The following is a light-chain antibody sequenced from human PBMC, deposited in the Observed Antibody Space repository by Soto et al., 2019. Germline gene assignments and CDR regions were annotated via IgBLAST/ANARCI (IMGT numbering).Light chain of an antibody. J-gene: IGKJ1*01. CDR3: QQSYNAPPT. CDR2: AAS. Sequence: IQLTPSPSSLSASVGDRVTITCRASQSISTYLNWYQQKPGKAPKLLIYAASTLQSGVPSRFSGSGSGTEFTLAIRTLEPEDLATYYCQQSYNAPPTFAQGTKVDVK. V-gene: IGKV1-39*01. CDR1: QSISTY.